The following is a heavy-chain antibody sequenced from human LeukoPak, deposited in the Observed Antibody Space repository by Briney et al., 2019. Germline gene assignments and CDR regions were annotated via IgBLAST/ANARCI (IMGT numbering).Heavy chain of an antibody. CDR2: VSGSGSST. J-gene: IGHJ4*02. D-gene: IGHD3-9*01. CDR1: GFTFSSYA. V-gene: IGHV3-23*01. CDR3: AKMNVLTGYYTPNFDF. Sequence: PGGSLRLSCAASGFTFSSYAMSWVRQAPRKGLEWVSVVSGSGSSTDYADSVKGRFTISRDNSKNTLYLQMSSLSAEDTAVYYCAKMNVLTGYYTPNFDFWGQGTLVTVLS.